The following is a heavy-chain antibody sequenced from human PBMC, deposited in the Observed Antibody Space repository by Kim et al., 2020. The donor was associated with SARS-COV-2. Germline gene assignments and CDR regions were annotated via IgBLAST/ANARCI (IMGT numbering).Heavy chain of an antibody. CDR1: GFTFGDYA. Sequence: GGSLRLSCAASGFTFGDYAMHWVRQAPGKGLEWVSGISWNSGSIGYADSVKGRFTISRDNAKNSLYLQMNSLRAEDTALYYCAKEGPRGGGGDFGYWGQGTLVTVSS. CDR2: ISWNSGSI. J-gene: IGHJ4*02. V-gene: IGHV3-9*01. CDR3: AKEGPRGGGGDFGY. D-gene: IGHD2-21*01.